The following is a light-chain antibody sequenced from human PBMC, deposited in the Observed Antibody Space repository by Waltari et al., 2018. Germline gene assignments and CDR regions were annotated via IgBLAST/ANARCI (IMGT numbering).Light chain of an antibody. J-gene: IGLJ2*01. CDR2: DVS. CDR3: NSYASNSNGL. CDR1: SSAVGRYNL. Sequence: QSPLTQLASVSGSPAPYLPIPRTATSSAVGRYNLVAWYQQHQGTAPKLLIYDVSNRPSGVPSRYSGSKSGNTASLTISGLQAADEAHYYCNSYASNSNGLFGGGTKLTIL. V-gene: IGLV2-14*03.